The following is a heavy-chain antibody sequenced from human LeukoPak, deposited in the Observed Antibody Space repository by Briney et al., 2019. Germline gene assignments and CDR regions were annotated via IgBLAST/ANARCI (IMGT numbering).Heavy chain of an antibody. J-gene: IGHJ4*02. CDR1: GFTFGSHA. CDR3: ARDKVGHDFWSGYSDF. CDR2: ISRNSLYM. V-gene: IGHV3-21*06. D-gene: IGHD3-3*01. Sequence: GGSLRLSCVASGFTFGSHAMNWVRQAPGKGLEWVSSISRNSLYMYYADSLKGRFTISRDNAKNSLYLQMDNLRAEDTAVYYCARDKVGHDFWSGYSDFWGQGTLVTVSS.